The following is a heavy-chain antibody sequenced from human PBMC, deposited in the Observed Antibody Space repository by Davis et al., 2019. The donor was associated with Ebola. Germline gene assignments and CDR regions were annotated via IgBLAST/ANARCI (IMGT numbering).Heavy chain of an antibody. CDR2: ISGHNGNT. CDR1: GYSFNTYG. Sequence: ASVKVSCKASGYSFNTYGISWVQQAPGQGPEWMGWISGHNGNTKSAEKFQDRVTLTTDTSTNTAYLELRSLTSDDTALYYCARDGRGIYYDYFDYWGQGTLVTVSS. J-gene: IGHJ4*02. CDR3: ARDGRGIYYDYFDY. V-gene: IGHV1-18*01. D-gene: IGHD1-26*01.